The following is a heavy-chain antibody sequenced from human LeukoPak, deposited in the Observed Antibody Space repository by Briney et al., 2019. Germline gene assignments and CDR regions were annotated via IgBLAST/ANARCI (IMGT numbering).Heavy chain of an antibody. CDR2: IYYSGST. D-gene: IGHD3-22*01. V-gene: IGHV4-39*07. CDR1: GGSISSSSYY. CDR3: ARVTYYYDSSGYNFDY. Sequence: SETLSLTCTVSGGSISSSSYYWGWIRQPPGKGLEWIGSIYYSGSTYYNPSLKSRVTISVDTSKNQFSLKLSSVTAADTAVYYCARVTYYYDSSGYNFDYWGQGTLVTVSS. J-gene: IGHJ4*02.